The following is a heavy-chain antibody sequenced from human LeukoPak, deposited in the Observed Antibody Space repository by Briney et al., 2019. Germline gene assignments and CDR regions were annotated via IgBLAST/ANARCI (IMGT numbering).Heavy chain of an antibody. J-gene: IGHJ5*02. Sequence: SETLSLTCTVSGGSISSYYWSWIRQTPGKGLEWIGYIYYSGSTNYNPSLKSRVTISVDTSKNQFSLKLSSVTAADMAVYYCARSVSTFDPWGQGTLVTVSS. CDR3: ARSVSTFDP. CDR1: GGSISSYY. CDR2: IYYSGST. V-gene: IGHV4-59*08.